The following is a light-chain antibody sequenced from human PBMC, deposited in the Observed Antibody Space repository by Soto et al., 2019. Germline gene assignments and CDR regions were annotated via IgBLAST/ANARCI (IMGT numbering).Light chain of an antibody. Sequence: DIQMTQSPSSLSASVGDRVTITCRASLSISSHLNWYQQKAGKAPRLLIHDVSSLQSGVPSRFSGSGSGTEFTLTISSLQPDDFASYYCLQYDSRYTFGQGTKVDIK. V-gene: IGKV1-17*01. CDR3: LQYDSRYT. CDR2: DVS. J-gene: IGKJ2*01. CDR1: LSISSH.